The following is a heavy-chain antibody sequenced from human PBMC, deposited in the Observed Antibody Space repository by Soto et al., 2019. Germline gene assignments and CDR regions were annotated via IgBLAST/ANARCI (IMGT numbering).Heavy chain of an antibody. D-gene: IGHD3-22*01. CDR2: IIPIFGTA. CDR3: ARDRYYYGSSGYYYYFDY. CDR1: GGTFSSYA. J-gene: IGHJ4*02. Sequence: SVKVSCKASGGTFSSYAISWVRQAPGQGLEWMGGIIPIFGTANYAQKFQGRVTITADESTSTAYMELSSLRSEDTAVYYCARDRYYYGSSGYYYYFDYWGQGTLVTVSS. V-gene: IGHV1-69*13.